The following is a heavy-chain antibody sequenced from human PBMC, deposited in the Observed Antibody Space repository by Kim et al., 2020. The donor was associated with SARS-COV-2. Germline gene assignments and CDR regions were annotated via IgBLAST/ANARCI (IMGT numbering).Heavy chain of an antibody. J-gene: IGHJ3*02. CDR2: FSYTGNEL. Sequence: GGSLRLSCAASGFAISSSALSWVRQAPGKGLEWVSTFSYTGNELYYADSVRGRFTISRDISKNTIYLQMYSPSAEDTGLYYCAKRGGNRGGGAFDSWGQGTMVTVSS. V-gene: IGHV3-23*01. CDR3: AKRGGNRGGGAFDS. D-gene: IGHD3-10*01. CDR1: GFAISSSA.